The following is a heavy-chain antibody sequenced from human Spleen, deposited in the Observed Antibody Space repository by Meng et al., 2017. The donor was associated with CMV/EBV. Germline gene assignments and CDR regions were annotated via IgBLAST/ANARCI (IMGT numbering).Heavy chain of an antibody. CDR1: GFTFGDYA. CDR3: ARDSAIGYYYYYGMDV. Sequence: SLKISCVASGFTFGDYAVHWVRQAPGKGLEWVSGISWNSVSIDYADSVKGRFTISRDNAKNSLYLQMNSLRAEDTAVYYCARDSAIGYYYYYGMDVWGQGTTVTVSS. V-gene: IGHV3-9*01. D-gene: IGHD2-15*01. J-gene: IGHJ6*02. CDR2: ISWNSVSI.